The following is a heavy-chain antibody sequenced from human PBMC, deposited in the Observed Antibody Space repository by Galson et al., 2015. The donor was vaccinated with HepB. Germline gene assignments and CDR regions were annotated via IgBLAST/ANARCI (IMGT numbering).Heavy chain of an antibody. CDR3: ARGKTTDSSSWYY. CDR2: IIPILGIA. J-gene: IGHJ4*02. V-gene: IGHV1-69*02. CDR1: GGTFSSYT. Sequence: CKASGGTFSSYTISWVRQAPGQGLEWMGRIIPILGIANYAQKFQGRVTIIADKSTSTAYMELSSLRSEDTAAYYCARGKTTDSSSWYYWGQGTLVTVSS. D-gene: IGHD6-13*01.